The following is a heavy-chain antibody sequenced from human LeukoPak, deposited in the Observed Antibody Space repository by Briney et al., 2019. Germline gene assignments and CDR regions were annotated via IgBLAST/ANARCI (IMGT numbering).Heavy chain of an antibody. V-gene: IGHV4-30-4*01. J-gene: IGHJ4*02. CDR1: GGSISSGDYY. Sequence: LSQTLSLTCTVSGGSISSGDYYWSWIRQPPGKGLEWIGYIYYSGSTYYNPSLKSRVTISVDTSKNQFSLKLSSVTAADTAVYYCARGGFDSSGYYIDYWGQGTLVTVSS. CDR3: ARGGFDSSGYYIDY. D-gene: IGHD3-22*01. CDR2: IYYSGST.